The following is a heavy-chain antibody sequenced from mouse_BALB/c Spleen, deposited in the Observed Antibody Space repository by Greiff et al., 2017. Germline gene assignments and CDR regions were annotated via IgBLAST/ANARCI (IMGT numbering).Heavy chain of an antibody. CDR1: GFNIKDTY. J-gene: IGHJ2*01. CDR3: ARGLITRGYFDY. D-gene: IGHD1-1*01. CDR2: IDPANGNT. V-gene: IGHV14-3*02. Sequence: VQLQQSGAELVKPGASVKLSCTASGFNIKDTYMHWVKQRPEQGLEWIGRIDPANGNTKYDPKFQGKATITADTSSNTAYLQLSSLTSEDTAVYYCARGLITRGYFDYWGQGTTLTVSS.